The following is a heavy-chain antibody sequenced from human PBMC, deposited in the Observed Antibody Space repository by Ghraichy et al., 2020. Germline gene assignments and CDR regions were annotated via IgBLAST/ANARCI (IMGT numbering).Heavy chain of an antibody. D-gene: IGHD5-18*01. CDR2: ISGSGGST. J-gene: IGHJ4*02. CDR3: AKGVQLWLGHSYYFDY. CDR1: GFTFSSYA. Sequence: GESLNISCAASGFTFSSYAMSWVRQAPGKGLEWVSAISGSGGSTYYADSVKGRFTISRDNSKNTLYLQMNSLRAEDTAVYYCAKGVQLWLGHSYYFDYWGQGTLVTVSS. V-gene: IGHV3-23*01.